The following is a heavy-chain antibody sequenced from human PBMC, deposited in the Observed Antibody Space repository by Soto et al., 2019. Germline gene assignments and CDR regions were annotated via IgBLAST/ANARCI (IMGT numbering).Heavy chain of an antibody. V-gene: IGHV1-69*13. CDR1: GGTFSSYA. Sequence: GASVKVSCKASGGTFSSYAISWVRQAPGQGLEWMGGIIPIFGTANFALRFQGRVTITADESTSTAYMELSSLRSEDTAVYYCASGSHYYFDYWGQGTLVTVSS. CDR2: IIPIFGTA. D-gene: IGHD1-1*01. CDR3: ASGSHYYFDY. J-gene: IGHJ4*02.